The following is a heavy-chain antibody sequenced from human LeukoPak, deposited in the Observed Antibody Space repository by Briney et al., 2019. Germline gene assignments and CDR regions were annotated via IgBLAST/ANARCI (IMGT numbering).Heavy chain of an antibody. CDR3: ATNKYEII. CDR1: GFTFDDYG. D-gene: IGHD2-8*01. Sequence: PGGSLRLSCAASGFTFDDYGMSWVRQAPGKGLEWVSTINWDGDSTDYADSVKGRFTISRDNAKNTLSLQMNSLRADDTAIYYCATNKYEIIWGQGTLVTVSS. CDR2: INWDGDST. J-gene: IGHJ3*02. V-gene: IGHV3-20*04.